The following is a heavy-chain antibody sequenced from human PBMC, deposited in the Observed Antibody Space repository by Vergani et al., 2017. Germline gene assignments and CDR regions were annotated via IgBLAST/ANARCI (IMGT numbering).Heavy chain of an antibody. Sequence: QVQLVPSGAEVKKPGASVTVSCKASGYTFTSYGISWVRQAPGQGLEWMGWISAYNGNTNYAQKLQGRVTMTTDTSTSTAYMELRSLRSDDTAVYYCARDYCSGGSCPGGAFDIWGQGTMVTVSS. CDR1: GYTFTSYG. D-gene: IGHD2-15*01. CDR3: ARDYCSGGSCPGGAFDI. J-gene: IGHJ3*02. CDR2: ISAYNGNT. V-gene: IGHV1-18*01.